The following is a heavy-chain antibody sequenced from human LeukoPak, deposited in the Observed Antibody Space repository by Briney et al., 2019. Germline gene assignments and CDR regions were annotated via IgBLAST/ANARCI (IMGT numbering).Heavy chain of an antibody. J-gene: IGHJ4*02. D-gene: IGHD3-16*02. V-gene: IGHV4-59*08. CDR1: GGSISSYY. CDR3: ARTPTLRLGELSALDY. CDR2: IYYSGST. Sequence: SETPSLTCTVSGGSISSYYWSWIRQPPGKGLEWIGYIYYSGSTNYNPSLKSRVTISVDTSKNHFSLRLSSVTAADTAVYYCARTPTLRLGELSALDYGGQGTLVTVSS.